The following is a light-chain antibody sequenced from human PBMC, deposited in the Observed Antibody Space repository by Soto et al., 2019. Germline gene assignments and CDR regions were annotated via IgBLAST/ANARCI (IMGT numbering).Light chain of an antibody. Sequence: EIVLTQSPRTLSLSPGERATLSCRASQSVSSTYLAWYQQRPGQAPRLLIYDASNRATGIPDRFSGSGSGTDFTLTISRLEPEDFAVYYCQQYGTSPPYTFGQGTKLEIK. CDR3: QQYGTSPPYT. CDR1: QSVSSTY. J-gene: IGKJ2*01. V-gene: IGKV3-20*01. CDR2: DAS.